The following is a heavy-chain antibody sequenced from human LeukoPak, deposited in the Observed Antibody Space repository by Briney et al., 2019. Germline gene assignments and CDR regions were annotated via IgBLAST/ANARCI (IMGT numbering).Heavy chain of an antibody. V-gene: IGHV4-31*11. D-gene: IGHD6-13*01. J-gene: IGHJ4*02. Sequence: SETLSLTCAVYGGSFSGYYWSWIRQHPGKGLEWIGYIYYSGSTYYNPSLKSRVTISVDTSKNQFSLKLSSVTAADTAVYHCARSGIAAAGFDYWGQGTLVTVSS. CDR1: GGSFSGYY. CDR3: ARSGIAAAGFDY. CDR2: IYYSGST.